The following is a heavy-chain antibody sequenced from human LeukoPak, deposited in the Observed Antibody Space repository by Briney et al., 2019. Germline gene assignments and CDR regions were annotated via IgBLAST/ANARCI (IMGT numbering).Heavy chain of an antibody. V-gene: IGHV4-34*01. CDR1: GGSFSGYY. CDR2: INHSGST. CDR3: ARDDYYGSGSYPPHYYYYYMDV. D-gene: IGHD3-10*01. J-gene: IGHJ6*03. Sequence: SETLSLTCAVYGGSFSGYYWSWIRQPPGKGLEWIGEINHSGSTNYNPSLKSRVTLSLDTSRNQFSLKLSSVTAADTAVYYCARDDYYGSGSYPPHYYYYYMDVWGKGTTVTISS.